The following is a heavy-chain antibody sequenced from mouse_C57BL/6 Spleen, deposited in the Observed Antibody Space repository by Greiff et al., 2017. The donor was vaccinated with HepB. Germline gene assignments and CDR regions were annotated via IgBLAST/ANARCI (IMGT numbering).Heavy chain of an antibody. D-gene: IGHD1-1*01. J-gene: IGHJ1*03. CDR3: ARDALYYYGSSHWYFDV. CDR2: SRNKANDYTT. V-gene: IGHV7-1*01. Sequence: EVMLVESGGGLVQSGRSLRLSCATSGFTFSDFYMEWVRQAPGKGLEWIAASRNKANDYTTEYSASVKGLFIVSRDTSQSILYLQMNALRAEDTAIYYCARDALYYYGSSHWYFDVWGTGTTVTVSS. CDR1: GFTFSDFY.